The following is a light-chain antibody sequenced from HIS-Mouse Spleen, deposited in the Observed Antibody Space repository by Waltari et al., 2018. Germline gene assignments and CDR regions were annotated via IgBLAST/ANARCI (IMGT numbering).Light chain of an antibody. CDR2: RDS. CDR3: QVWDSSTAV. V-gene: IGLV3-9*01. J-gene: IGLJ2*01. CDR1: NIGSKN. Sequence: SYELTQPLSVSVALGQTARITCGGNNIGSKNVHWYQQKPGQAPVPVIYRDSNRPSGIPERFSGSNSGNTATLTISRAQAGDEADYYCQVWDSSTAVFGGGTKLTVL.